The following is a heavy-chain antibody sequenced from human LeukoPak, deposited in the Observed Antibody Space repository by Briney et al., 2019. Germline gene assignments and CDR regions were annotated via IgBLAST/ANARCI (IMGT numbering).Heavy chain of an antibody. CDR2: INSDGSRT. V-gene: IGHV3-74*01. J-gene: IGHJ4*02. CDR1: GFTFSRYW. D-gene: IGHD1-14*01. Sequence: GGSLRLSRAASGFTFSRYWMHWVRQAPGKGLVWVSHINSDGSRTNYAASVKGRFTISRDNAKNTLYLQMNSLRAEDTAVYYCARQPDYWGQGTLVTVSS. CDR3: ARQPDY.